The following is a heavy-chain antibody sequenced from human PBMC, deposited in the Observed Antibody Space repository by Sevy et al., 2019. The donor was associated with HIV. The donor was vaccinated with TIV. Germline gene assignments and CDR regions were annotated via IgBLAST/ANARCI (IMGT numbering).Heavy chain of an antibody. CDR3: ATHAGIAAAGRVFDY. D-gene: IGHD6-13*01. J-gene: IGHJ4*02. CDR1: GFTFSDHY. Sequence: GGSLRLSCAASGFTFSDHYMEWVRQAPGKGLEWVGRIRNKADGYTTEYAASVKGRFTISRDDSKNSLYLLMNSRKTEDTAVYYCATHAGIAAAGRVFDYWGQGTLVTVSS. CDR2: IRNKADGYTT. V-gene: IGHV3-72*01.